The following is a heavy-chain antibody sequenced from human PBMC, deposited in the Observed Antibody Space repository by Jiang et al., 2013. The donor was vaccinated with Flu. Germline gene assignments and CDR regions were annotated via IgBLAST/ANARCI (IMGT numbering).Heavy chain of an antibody. D-gene: IGHD6-13*01. CDR3: ARDRAAAGLFDY. CDR1: GGSISSYY. CDR2: IYYSGST. V-gene: IGHV4-59*01. Sequence: GSGLVKPSETLSLTCTVSGGSISSYYWSWIRQPPGKGLEWIGYIYYSGSTNYNPSLKSRVTISVDTSKNQFSLKLSSVTAADTAVYYCARDRAAAGLFDYWGQGTLVTVSS. J-gene: IGHJ4*02.